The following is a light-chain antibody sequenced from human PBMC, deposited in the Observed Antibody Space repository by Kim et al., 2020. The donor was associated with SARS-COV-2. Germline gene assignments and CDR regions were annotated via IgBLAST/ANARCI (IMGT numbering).Light chain of an antibody. J-gene: IGKJ4*01. CDR2: GAS. V-gene: IGKV3-15*01. CDR1: QSVSSN. Sequence: GERVTLSSRASQSVSSNLAWYQQKPGHAPRLLIYGASTRATGIPARFSGSESGTEFTLTISSLQSEDSAVYYCQQYYNWPPPFGGGTKVDIK. CDR3: QQYYNWPPP.